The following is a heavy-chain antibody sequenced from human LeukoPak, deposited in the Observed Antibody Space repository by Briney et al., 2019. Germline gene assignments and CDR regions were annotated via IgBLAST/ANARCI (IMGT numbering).Heavy chain of an antibody. Sequence: PSETLSLTCAVYGGSFSGYYWSWIRQPPGKGLEWIGEINHSGSTNYNPSLKSRVTISVDTSKNQFSLKLSSVTAADTAVYYCARGRFITIDYWGQGTLVTVSS. J-gene: IGHJ4*02. D-gene: IGHD3-22*01. CDR3: ARGRFITIDY. V-gene: IGHV4-34*01. CDR2: INHSGST. CDR1: GGSFSGYY.